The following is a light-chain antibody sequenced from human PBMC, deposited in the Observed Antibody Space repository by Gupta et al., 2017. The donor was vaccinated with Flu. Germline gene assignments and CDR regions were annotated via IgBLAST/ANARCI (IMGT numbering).Light chain of an antibody. V-gene: IGLV6-57*01. Sequence: FMLIPPHSVSGCPGKTVTLSCTRSSGSIGINYVQWYQQRPGTSPKNVIYEDDQRPSGVPDRFSGSIDRSSNSASLTISGLKTEDEADYYCQSYEVFGGGTKLTVL. J-gene: IGLJ2*01. CDR1: SGSIGINY. CDR2: EDD. CDR3: QSYEV.